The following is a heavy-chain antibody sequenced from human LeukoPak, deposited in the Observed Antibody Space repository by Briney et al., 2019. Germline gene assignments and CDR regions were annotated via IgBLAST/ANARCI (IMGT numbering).Heavy chain of an antibody. D-gene: IGHD3-22*01. CDR1: GGSISSGGYY. CDR2: IYYSGST. Sequence: SQTLSLTCTVSGGSISSGGYYWSWIRQHPGKGLERIGYIYYSGSTYYNPSLKSRVTISVDTSKNQFSLKLSSVTAADTAVYYCARWASYYYDSSGRANWFDPWGQGTLVTVSS. J-gene: IGHJ5*02. CDR3: ARWASYYYDSSGRANWFDP. V-gene: IGHV4-31*03.